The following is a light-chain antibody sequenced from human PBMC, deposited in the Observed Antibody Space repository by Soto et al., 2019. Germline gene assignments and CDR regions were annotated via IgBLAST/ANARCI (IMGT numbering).Light chain of an antibody. CDR1: QGISSW. V-gene: IGKV1-12*01. CDR3: QQANSFPLT. J-gene: IGKJ4*01. CDR2: AAS. Sequence: DIQMTQSPSSVSASVGDRVTITCRASQGISSWLARYQQKPGKAPKXLIYAASSLQSGVPSRFSGSGSGTDLTITISSLQPEDGATYDCQQANSFPLTFGGGTKVDIK.